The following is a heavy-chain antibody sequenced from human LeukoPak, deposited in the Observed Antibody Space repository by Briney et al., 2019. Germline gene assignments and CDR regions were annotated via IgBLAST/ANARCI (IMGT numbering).Heavy chain of an antibody. D-gene: IGHD4-17*01. J-gene: IGHJ4*02. Sequence: GRSLRLSCAASGFTFSRYAMHWVRQAPGKGLEWVAFVSVDGRHEDYGGSVEGRFSISRDNSKKTLYLQMNSLRAEDTAVYYCAKDNGDHAIHYWGRGTMVTVSS. CDR2: VSVDGRHE. V-gene: IGHV3-30*18. CDR1: GFTFSRYA. CDR3: AKDNGDHAIHY.